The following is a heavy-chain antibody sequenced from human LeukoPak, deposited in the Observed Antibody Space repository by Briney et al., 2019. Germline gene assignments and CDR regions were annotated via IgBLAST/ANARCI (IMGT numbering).Heavy chain of an antibody. CDR1: AYTFTSYG. CDR3: ARNRAVAGFYYYYMDV. D-gene: IGHD6-19*01. V-gene: IGHV1-18*01. J-gene: IGHJ6*03. CDR2: ISAYNGNT. Sequence: GASVKVSCKSSAYTFTSYGISWVRQAPGQGLEWMGWISAYNGNTNYAQKLQGRVTMTTDTSTSTAYMELRSLRSDDTAVYYCARNRAVAGFYYYYMDVWGQGTLVTVSS.